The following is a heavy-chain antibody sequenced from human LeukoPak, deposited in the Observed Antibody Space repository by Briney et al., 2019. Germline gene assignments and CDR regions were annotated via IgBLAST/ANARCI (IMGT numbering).Heavy chain of an antibody. CDR1: GGSFSGYY. V-gene: IGHV4-34*01. Sequence: SETLSLTRAVYGGSFSGYYWSWIRQPPGKGLEWIGEINHSGSTNYNPSLKSRVTISVDTSKNQFSLKLSSVTAADTAVYYCARVFGYYYGSGSYSIDYWGQGTLVTVSS. CDR2: INHSGST. CDR3: ARVFGYYYGSGSYSIDY. D-gene: IGHD3-10*01. J-gene: IGHJ4*02.